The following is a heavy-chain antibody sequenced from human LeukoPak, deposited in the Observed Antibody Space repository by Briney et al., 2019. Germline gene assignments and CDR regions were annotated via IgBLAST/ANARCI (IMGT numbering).Heavy chain of an antibody. V-gene: IGHV4-4*02. D-gene: IGHD6-19*01. CDR3: ARAQWLPYYFDY. Sequence: PSETLSLTCAVSGGSISSSNWWSWVRQPPGKGLEWIGEIYHSGSTNYNPSLKSRVTISVDKSKNQFSLKLGSVTAADTAVYYCARAQWLPYYFDYWGQGTLVTVSS. CDR2: IYHSGST. J-gene: IGHJ4*02. CDR1: GGSISSSNW.